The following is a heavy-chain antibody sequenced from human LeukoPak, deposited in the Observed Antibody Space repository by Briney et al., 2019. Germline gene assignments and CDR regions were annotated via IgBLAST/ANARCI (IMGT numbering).Heavy chain of an antibody. CDR3: ARGLPHYDILTGYRSAFDI. CDR2: IYYSGST. J-gene: IGHJ3*02. Sequence: SETLSLTCTVSGGSISSSSYYWGWIRQPPGKGLEWIGSIYYSGSTYYNPSLKSRVTISVDTSKNQFSLKLSSVTAADTAVYYCARGLPHYDILTGYRSAFDIWGQGTMVTVSS. D-gene: IGHD3-9*01. CDR1: GGSISSSSYY. V-gene: IGHV4-39*07.